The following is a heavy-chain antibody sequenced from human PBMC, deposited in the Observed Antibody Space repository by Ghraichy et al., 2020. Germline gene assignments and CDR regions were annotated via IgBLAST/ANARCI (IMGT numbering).Heavy chain of an antibody. CDR2: IYYSGST. CDR3: AVGIAVAGVAEYFQH. J-gene: IGHJ1*01. Sequence: SETLSLTCTVSGGSISSYYWSWIRQPPGKGLEWIGYIYYSGSTNYNPSLKSRVTISVDTSKNQFSLKLSSVTAADTAVYYCAVGIAVAGVAEYFQHWGQGTLVTVSS. CDR1: GGSISSYY. V-gene: IGHV4-59*01. D-gene: IGHD6-19*01.